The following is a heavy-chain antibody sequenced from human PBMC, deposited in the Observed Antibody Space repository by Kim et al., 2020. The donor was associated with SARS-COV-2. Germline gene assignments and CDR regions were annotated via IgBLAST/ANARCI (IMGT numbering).Heavy chain of an antibody. V-gene: IGHV4-31*03. J-gene: IGHJ6*02. CDR2: IYYSGST. CDR1: GGSISSGGYY. D-gene: IGHD2-2*01. Sequence: SETLSLTCTVSGGSISSGGYYWSWIRQHPGKGLEWIGYIYYSGSTYYNPSLKSRVTISVDTSKNQFSLKLSSVTAADTAVYYCARDRQGYCSSTSCLNYYYYGMDVWGQGTTVTVSS. CDR3: ARDRQGYCSSTSCLNYYYYGMDV.